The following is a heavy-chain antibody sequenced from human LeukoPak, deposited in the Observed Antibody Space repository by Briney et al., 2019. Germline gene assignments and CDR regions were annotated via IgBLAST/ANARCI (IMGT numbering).Heavy chain of an antibody. D-gene: IGHD6-19*01. CDR2: IRGKTNSYAT. J-gene: IGHJ4*02. Sequence: GGSLRLSCSASGFTFSSYAMNWVRQASGKGLEWVGHIRGKTNSYATAYAASVRGRFTISRDDSKNTAYLQMNSLKTEDTAVYYCTGGSGWYSPDYWGQGTLVTVSS. CDR3: TGGSGWYSPDY. V-gene: IGHV3-73*01. CDR1: GFTFSSYA.